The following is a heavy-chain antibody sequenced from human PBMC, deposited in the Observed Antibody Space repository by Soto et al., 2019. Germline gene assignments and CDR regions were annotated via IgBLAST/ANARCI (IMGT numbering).Heavy chain of an antibody. D-gene: IGHD2-2*01. J-gene: IGHJ5*02. CDR3: ARAGCSSTSCYSFVGWFAP. CDR2: IYYSGST. Sequence: SETLSLTCTVAGGSISSYYWSWIRQPPGKGLEWIGYIYYSGSTNYNPSLKSRVTISVDTSKNQFSLKLSSVTAADTAVYYCARAGCSSTSCYSFVGWFAPWGQGTLVTVSS. CDR1: GGSISSYY. V-gene: IGHV4-59*01.